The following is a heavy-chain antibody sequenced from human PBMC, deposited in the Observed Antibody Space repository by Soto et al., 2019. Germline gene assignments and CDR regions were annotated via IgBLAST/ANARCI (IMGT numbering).Heavy chain of an antibody. Sequence: GGSLRLSCAASGFTFSSYAMSWVRQAPGKGLEWVSAISGSGGSTYYADSVKGRFTTSRDNSKNTLYLQMNSLRAEDTAVYYCAKDGESIAARPDWFDPWGQGTLVTVSS. D-gene: IGHD6-6*01. CDR3: AKDGESIAARPDWFDP. J-gene: IGHJ5*02. V-gene: IGHV3-23*01. CDR2: ISGSGGST. CDR1: GFTFSSYA.